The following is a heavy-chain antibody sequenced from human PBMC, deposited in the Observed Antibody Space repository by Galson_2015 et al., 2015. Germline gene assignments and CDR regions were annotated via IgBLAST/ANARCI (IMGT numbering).Heavy chain of an antibody. D-gene: IGHD3-10*01. CDR2: IKQDGNEK. CDR3: ARRGPSPD. J-gene: IGHJ4*02. CDR1: GFTFSSYA. V-gene: IGHV3-7*01. Sequence: SLRLSCAASGFTFSSYAMSWVRQAPGKGLEWVANIKQDGNEKYYAYSVKGRFTIFRDNAKNLLYLQMNNLRVEDTAVYYCARRGPSPDWGQGTLVTVSS.